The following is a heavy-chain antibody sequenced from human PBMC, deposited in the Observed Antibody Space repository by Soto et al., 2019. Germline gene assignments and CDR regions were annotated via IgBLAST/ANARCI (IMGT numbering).Heavy chain of an antibody. V-gene: IGHV4-61*01. CDR3: ARELMVPLGPILGLFDF. J-gene: IGHJ5*01. CDR2: IYYSGST. Sequence: SETLSLTCTVSGGSVSSGRYYCSWIRQPPGKGLELLGYIYYSGSTNYNPSLKSRVTISVDTSKNQFSLQPSSVTAADTAVYYCARELMVPLGPILGLFDFWGQGTLVTVS. CDR1: GGSVSSGRYY. D-gene: IGHD2-8*01.